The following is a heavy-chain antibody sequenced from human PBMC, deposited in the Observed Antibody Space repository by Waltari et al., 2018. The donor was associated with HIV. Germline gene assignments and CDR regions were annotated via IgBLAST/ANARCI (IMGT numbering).Heavy chain of an antibody. CDR1: GFTFSSYW. J-gene: IGHJ4*02. V-gene: IGHV3-7*01. CDR2: IKQDGSEK. Sequence: EVQLVESGGGLVQPGGSLRLSCAASGFTFSSYWMSRVRQAPGKGLEWVANIKQDGSEKYYVDSVKGRFTISRDIAKNSLYLQMNSLRAEDTAVYHCARGGGLNLDYWGQGTLVTVSS. CDR3: ARGGGLNLDY. D-gene: IGHD3-16*01.